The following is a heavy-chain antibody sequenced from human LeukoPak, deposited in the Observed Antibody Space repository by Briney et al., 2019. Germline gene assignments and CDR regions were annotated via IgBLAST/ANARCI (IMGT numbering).Heavy chain of an antibody. CDR2: INHSGST. Sequence: SAPLSLPCAVYGGSFIGYYWSWIRQPPGKGREWIGEINHSGSTNYNPSLKSRVTISVDTSKNQFSLKLSSVTAADTAVYYCASLGRLRDYWGQGTLVTVSS. CDR3: ASLGRLRDY. V-gene: IGHV4-34*01. CDR1: GGSFIGYY. D-gene: IGHD4-17*01. J-gene: IGHJ4*02.